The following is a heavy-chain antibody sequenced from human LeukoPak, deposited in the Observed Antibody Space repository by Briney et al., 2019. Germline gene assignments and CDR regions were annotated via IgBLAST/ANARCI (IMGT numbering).Heavy chain of an antibody. CDR1: GFTFSSHS. D-gene: IGHD3-22*01. V-gene: IGHV3-21*04. CDR3: ASQPYYYDSSGYSRAEDY. CDR2: ISSDSVYI. J-gene: IGHJ4*02. Sequence: GGSLGLSCATSGFTFSSHSMDWVRRAPGKGLEWVASISSDSVYIYYADLVKGRFTISQDNAKNSLPLQMNSLRSEDTHVYYCASQPYYYDSSGYSRAEDYWGQGTLVTVSS.